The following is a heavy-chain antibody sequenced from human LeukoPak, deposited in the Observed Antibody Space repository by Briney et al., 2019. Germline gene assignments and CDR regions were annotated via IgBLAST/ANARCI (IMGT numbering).Heavy chain of an antibody. CDR3: ARDQGAVDNFFDY. CDR1: GFTFSNYY. D-gene: IGHD2-2*01. Sequence: GGSLRLSCAASGFTFSNYYMSWIRQAPGKGLEWVTYISSSGSFLHYSDSVKGRFTISRDNAKNSLYLQMNSLRAEDTAVYYCARDQGAVDNFFDYWGQGTLVTVSS. CDR2: ISSSGSFL. J-gene: IGHJ4*02. V-gene: IGHV3-11*01.